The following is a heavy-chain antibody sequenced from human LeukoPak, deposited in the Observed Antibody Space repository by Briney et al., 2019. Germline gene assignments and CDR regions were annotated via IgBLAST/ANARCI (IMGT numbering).Heavy chain of an antibody. Sequence: GGSLRLSCAASGFTVSGNYMSWVREAPGKGPEWVSVIYTSGNTYYADSVKGRFTISRDTSKNTLSLQMNGLRAEDTAFYYCARMVYYYDSSGYNYYFHKWGQGTLVTVSS. CDR3: ARMVYYYDSSGYNYYFHK. D-gene: IGHD3-22*01. CDR1: GFTVSGNY. J-gene: IGHJ4*02. CDR2: IYTSGNT. V-gene: IGHV3-66*01.